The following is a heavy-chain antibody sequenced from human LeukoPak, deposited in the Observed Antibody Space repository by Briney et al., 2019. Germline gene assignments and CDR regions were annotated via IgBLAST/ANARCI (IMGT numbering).Heavy chain of an antibody. V-gene: IGHV3-23*01. CDR3: AKRGVVIRVILVGFHKAAYYSAS. CDR1: GITLSNYG. Sequence: PGGSLRLSCAVSGITLSNYGMSWVRQAPGKGLEWVAGISGSGGGTHYADSVKGRFTISRDNPRNTLHLQMNSLRAEDTAVYFCAKRGVVIRVILVGFHKAAYYSASWGQGALVTVSS. J-gene: IGHJ4*02. CDR2: ISGSGGGT. D-gene: IGHD2-15*01.